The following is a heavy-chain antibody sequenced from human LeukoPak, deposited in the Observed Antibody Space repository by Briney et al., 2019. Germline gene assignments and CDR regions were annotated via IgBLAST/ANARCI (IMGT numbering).Heavy chain of an antibody. V-gene: IGHV1-69*06. D-gene: IGHD6-19*01. Sequence: SVKVSCKASGGTFSSYAISWVRQAPGQGLEWMGGIIPIFGTANYAQKFQGRVTITADKSTSTAYMELSSLRSEDTAVYYCARDPGKAVALTEISNWSDPWGQGTLATVSS. J-gene: IGHJ5*02. CDR3: ARDPGKAVALTEISNWSDP. CDR2: IIPIFGTA. CDR1: GGTFSSYA.